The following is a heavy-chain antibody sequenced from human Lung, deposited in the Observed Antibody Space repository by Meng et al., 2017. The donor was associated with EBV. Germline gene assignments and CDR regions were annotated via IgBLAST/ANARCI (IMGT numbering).Heavy chain of an antibody. CDR3: AHQAVAGTRGWFDP. V-gene: IGHV1-2*06. Sequence: QVELLQSGAEVKKPGASVKVSCKASGYTFTGYYMHWVRQAPGQGLEWMGRINPNSGGTNYAQKFQGRVTMTRDTSISTAYMELSRLRSDDTAVYYCAHQAVAGTRGWFDPWGQGTLVTVSS. CDR2: INPNSGGT. D-gene: IGHD6-19*01. CDR1: GYTFTGYY. J-gene: IGHJ5*02.